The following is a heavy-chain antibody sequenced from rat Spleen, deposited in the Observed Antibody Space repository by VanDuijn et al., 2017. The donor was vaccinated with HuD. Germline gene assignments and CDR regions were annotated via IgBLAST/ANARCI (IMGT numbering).Heavy chain of an antibody. V-gene: IGHV2S63*01. D-gene: IGHD4-2*01. J-gene: IGHJ2*01. CDR2: VWSGGST. CDR1: GFSLTNYN. Sequence: EVQLKESGSGLVQPSQTLSLTCTVSGFSLTNYNMHWVRQPPGKGLEWMGVVWSGGSTAYNSVFKSRLSITRDTSKSQVFLKMNSLQTEDTAIYYCTRGPGYYIDDWGQGVMVTVSS. CDR3: TRGPGYYIDD.